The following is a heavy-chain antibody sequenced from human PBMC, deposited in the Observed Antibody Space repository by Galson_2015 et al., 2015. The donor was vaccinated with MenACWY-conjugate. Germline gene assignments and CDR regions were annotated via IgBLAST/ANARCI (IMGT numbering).Heavy chain of an antibody. CDR1: GFTFSSYT. Sequence: SLRLSCAASGFTFSSYTMHWLRQPPGKGLEWVAVIWYDGNNKYYADSVKGRFTISRDNSNSTLYLHMNSLRVEDTAVYRCSRGYDWCSDFRAWGQGAQVTVSS. V-gene: IGHV3-33*01. CDR3: SRGYDWCSDFRA. CDR2: IWYDGNNK. J-gene: IGHJ5*02. D-gene: IGHD2-8*01.